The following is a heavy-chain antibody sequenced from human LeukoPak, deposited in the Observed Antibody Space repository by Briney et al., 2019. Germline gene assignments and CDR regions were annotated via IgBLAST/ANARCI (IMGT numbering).Heavy chain of an antibody. J-gene: IGHJ4*02. CDR1: GAPINSYY. Sequence: SETLSLTCSVSGAPINSYYWSWIRQPPGRGLEWIGYIYHPGSTNYNSSFRSRVTISVDTSKNQVSLRLSSVTTADTAVYYCARGGYYYDSRNYPSFGGLNFAYWGQGSLVTVSS. CDR3: ARGGYYYDSRNYPSFGGLNFAY. V-gene: IGHV4-59*01. D-gene: IGHD3-22*01. CDR2: IYHPGST.